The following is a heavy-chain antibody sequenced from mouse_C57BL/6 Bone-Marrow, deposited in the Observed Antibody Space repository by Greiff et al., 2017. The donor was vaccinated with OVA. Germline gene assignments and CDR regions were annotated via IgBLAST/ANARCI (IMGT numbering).Heavy chain of an antibody. CDR3: ARTEGY. J-gene: IGHJ2*01. V-gene: IGHV1-19*01. CDR2: INPYNGGT. CDR1: GYTFTDYY. Sequence: EVHLVESGPVLVKPGASVKMSCKASGYTFTDYYMNWVKQSHGKSLEWIGVINPYNGGTSYNQKFKGKATLTVDKSSSTAYMELNSLTSEDSAVYYCARTEGYWGQGTTLTVSS.